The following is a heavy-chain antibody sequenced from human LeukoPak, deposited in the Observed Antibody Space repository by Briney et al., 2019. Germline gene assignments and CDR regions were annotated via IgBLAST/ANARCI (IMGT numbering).Heavy chain of an antibody. CDR3: ARVKVGGYYYMDV. D-gene: IGHD2-15*01. CDR1: GLTFSDHY. J-gene: IGHJ6*03. Sequence: PGGSLRLSCAASGLTFSDHYMDWVRQAPGKGPEWVGRTRNKANSYTTEYAESVKGRITISRDDSKKSLYLQMNSLKTEDTAVYYCARVKVGGYYYMDVWGRGTTVTVSS. V-gene: IGHV3-72*01. CDR2: TRNKANSYTT.